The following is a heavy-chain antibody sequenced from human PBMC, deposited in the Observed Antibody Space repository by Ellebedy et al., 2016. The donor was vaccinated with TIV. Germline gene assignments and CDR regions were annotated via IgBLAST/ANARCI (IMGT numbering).Heavy chain of an antibody. J-gene: IGHJ4*02. Sequence: AASVKVSCKASGYTFTTYAMHWVRQAPGQRLEWMGWINAGNGNTKYSQKFQGRVTITRDTSASTAYMELRSLRSDDTAVYYCAREGGAYYFDYWGQGTLVTVSS. CDR2: INAGNGNT. CDR1: GYTFTTYA. CDR3: AREGGAYYFDY. V-gene: IGHV1-3*01. D-gene: IGHD1-26*01.